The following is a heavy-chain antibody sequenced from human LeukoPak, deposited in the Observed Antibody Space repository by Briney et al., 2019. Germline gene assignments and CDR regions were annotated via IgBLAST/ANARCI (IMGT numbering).Heavy chain of an antibody. CDR1: GYSFTSYW. CDR3: ARQRSIATPGGLDL. J-gene: IGHJ2*01. CDR2: IYAGDSDS. Sequence: GESLKISCKGSGYSFTSYWIGWVRQMPGKGLEWMGIIYAGDSDSRYSPSFQGQVTISADKSINTAYLQWSNLKASDTAMYYCARQRSIATPGGLDLWGRGTLVTVSS. D-gene: IGHD6-13*01. V-gene: IGHV5-51*01.